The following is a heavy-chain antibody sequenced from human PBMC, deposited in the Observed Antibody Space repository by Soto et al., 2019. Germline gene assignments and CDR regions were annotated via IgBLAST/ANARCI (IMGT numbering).Heavy chain of an antibody. CDR1: GFTFSSYA. V-gene: IGHV3-23*01. J-gene: IGHJ4*02. CDR3: AKLGEYYYDSSGYYDY. CDR2: ISGSGGST. Sequence: GESLKISCAASGFTFSSYAMSWVRQAPGKGLEWVSTISGSGGSTYYADSVKGRFTISRDNSKNTLYLQMNSLRAEDTAVYYCAKLGEYYYDSSGYYDYWGQGTLVTVSS. D-gene: IGHD3-22*01.